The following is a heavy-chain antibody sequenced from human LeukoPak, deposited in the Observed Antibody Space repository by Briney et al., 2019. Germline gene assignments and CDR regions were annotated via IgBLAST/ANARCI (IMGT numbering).Heavy chain of an antibody. CDR1: GGSISSYY. CDR2: IHYSGST. Sequence: KSSETLSLTCTVSGGSISSYYWSWIRQPPGKGLEWFGYIHYSGSTDYNPSLKSRVTISIDTSKTQFSLILSSVTAAETAVYYCARGARGYSYGPYDYWGQGTLVTVSS. J-gene: IGHJ4*02. D-gene: IGHD5-18*01. CDR3: ARGARGYSYGPYDY. V-gene: IGHV4-59*01.